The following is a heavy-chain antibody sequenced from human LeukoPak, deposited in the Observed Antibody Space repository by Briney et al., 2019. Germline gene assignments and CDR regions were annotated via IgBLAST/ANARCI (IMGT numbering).Heavy chain of an antibody. V-gene: IGHV3-11*01. CDR2: ISSRGDTI. CDR3: AKYGGNSIRDLFDY. J-gene: IGHJ4*02. D-gene: IGHD4-23*01. Sequence: PGGSLRLSCAASRFAFSDYYMSWIRQAPGKGLEWVSYISSRGDTIYYADSVRGRFTISRDNAERSLYLQMNGLRAEDTAVYYCAKYGGNSIRDLFDYWGQGTLVTVSS. CDR1: RFAFSDYY.